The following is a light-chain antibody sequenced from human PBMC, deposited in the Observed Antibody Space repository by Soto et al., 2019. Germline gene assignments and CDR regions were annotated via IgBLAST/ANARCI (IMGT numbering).Light chain of an antibody. J-gene: IGKJ3*01. CDR1: QDISSF. V-gene: IGKV1-9*01. CDR2: TAS. CDR3: QPLRTYPPT. Sequence: IQLTQSPSSLSASVGDRVTITCRASQDISSFLVWYQQKPGQSPKLLIYTASTLQSGVPSRFSGSGSGPGFPLTDNSHPPVDLAPNYCQPLRTYPPTFGPGTKVDVK.